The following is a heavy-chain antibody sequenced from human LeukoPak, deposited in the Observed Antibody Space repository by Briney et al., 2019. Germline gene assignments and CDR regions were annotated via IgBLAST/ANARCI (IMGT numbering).Heavy chain of an antibody. D-gene: IGHD2-15*01. CDR1: GFTFSTYA. J-gene: IGHJ4*02. V-gene: IGHV3-30*04. CDR2: VSYDGSNK. Sequence: GGSLRLSCAASGFTFSTYAMHWVRQAPGKGLEWVAIVSYDGSNKYYADSVRGRFTISRDNSKNTLYLQMNSLRPEDTSMNYCARETLRNFDYWGRGTLVTVSS. CDR3: ARETLRNFDY.